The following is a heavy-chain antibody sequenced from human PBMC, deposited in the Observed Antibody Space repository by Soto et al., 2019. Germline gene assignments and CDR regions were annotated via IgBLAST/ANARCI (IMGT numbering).Heavy chain of an antibody. CDR2: ICHSGST. J-gene: IGHJ6*02. Sequence: SETLSLTCAVYGGSFSGYYWSWIRQPPGKGLEWIGEICHSGSTNYSPSLKSRVTISVDTSKNQFSLKLSSVTAADTAVYYCARGDIVVVVDATAYYYGMDVWGQGTTVTVSS. CDR1: GGSFSGYY. D-gene: IGHD2-15*01. V-gene: IGHV4-34*01. CDR3: ARGDIVVVVDATAYYYGMDV.